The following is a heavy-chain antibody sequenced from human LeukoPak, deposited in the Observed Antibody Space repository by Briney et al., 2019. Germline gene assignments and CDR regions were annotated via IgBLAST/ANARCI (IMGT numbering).Heavy chain of an antibody. D-gene: IGHD6-19*01. J-gene: IGHJ4*02. CDR2: ISGSGGST. CDR3: ARAIYDGGWFGGDF. CDR1: GFTFSSYA. Sequence: PGGSLRLSCAASGFTFSSYAMSWVRQAPGKGLEWVSAISGSGGSTYYADSVKGRFTISRDNSKNTLYLQMSSLRVEDTALYYCARAIYDGGWFGGDFWGQGTLVAVSA. V-gene: IGHV3-23*01.